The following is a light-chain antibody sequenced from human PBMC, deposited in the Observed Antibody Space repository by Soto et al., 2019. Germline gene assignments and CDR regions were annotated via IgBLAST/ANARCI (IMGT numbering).Light chain of an antibody. V-gene: IGKV3-15*01. Sequence: EIVMTQSPATLSVSPGERATLSCRASQSVSNNLAWYQQKPGQAPRLLIYGASARATGIPARFSGSGSGTEITLTISSLQSEDFAVYYCQQYNNWPLTFGGGTKVEIK. CDR2: GAS. J-gene: IGKJ4*01. CDR1: QSVSNN. CDR3: QQYNNWPLT.